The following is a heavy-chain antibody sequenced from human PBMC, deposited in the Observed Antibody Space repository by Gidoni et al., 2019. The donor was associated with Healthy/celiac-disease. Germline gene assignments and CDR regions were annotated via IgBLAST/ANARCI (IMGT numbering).Heavy chain of an antibody. CDR2: ISSSSSYI. J-gene: IGHJ4*02. CDR3: AVNYDSSGRGFY. Sequence: EVQLVESGGGLVKPGGSLRLSCAASGFTFSSYSRNWVRQAPGKGLEWGSSISSSSSYIYYADSVKGRFTISRDNAKNSLYLQMNSLRAEDTAVYYCAVNYDSSGRGFYWGQGTLVTVSS. D-gene: IGHD3-22*01. CDR1: GFTFSSYS. V-gene: IGHV3-21*01.